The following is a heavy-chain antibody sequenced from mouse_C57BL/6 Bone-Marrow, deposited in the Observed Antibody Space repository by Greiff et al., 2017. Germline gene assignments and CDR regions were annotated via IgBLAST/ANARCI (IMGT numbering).Heavy chain of an antibody. CDR3: TSYYYGSWCAY. J-gene: IGHJ3*01. CDR2: IDPENGDT. V-gene: IGHV14-4*01. Sequence: VQLQQSGAELVRPGASVKLSCTASGFNIKDDYMHWVKQRPEKGLEWIGWIDPENGDTEYASKFQGKATITADTSSNTAYLQLSSLTSEDTAVDYCTSYYYGSWCAYWGQGTLVTVSA. D-gene: IGHD1-1*01. CDR1: GFNIKDDY.